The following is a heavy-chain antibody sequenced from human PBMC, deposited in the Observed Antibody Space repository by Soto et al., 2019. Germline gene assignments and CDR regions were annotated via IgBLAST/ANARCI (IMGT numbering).Heavy chain of an antibody. D-gene: IGHD6-13*01. CDR3: AKDLTRYSSSWSFDY. CDR1: GFTFSSYA. CDR2: ITDSGGRT. J-gene: IGHJ4*02. V-gene: IGHV3-23*01. Sequence: PGGSLRLSCAASGFTFSSYAMSWVRQAPGKGLEWVSGITDSGGRTYYADSVQGRFTISRDNSKNTLYLQMNSQRADDTAVYYCAKDLTRYSSSWSFDYWGQGTLVTVSS.